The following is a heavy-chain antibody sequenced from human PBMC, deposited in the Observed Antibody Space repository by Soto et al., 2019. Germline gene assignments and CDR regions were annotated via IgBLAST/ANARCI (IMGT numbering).Heavy chain of an antibody. J-gene: IGHJ5*02. D-gene: IGHD3-22*01. CDR1: GYTFTSYG. Sequence: QVQLVQSGAEVKKPGASVKVSCKASGYTFTSYGISWVRQAPGQGLEWMGWISAYNGNTNYAQKLQGRVTMTTDTSTRTAYMGLRSLRSDATALYYCARSDSSGYYLWFGPCGAGAPVTVSS. V-gene: IGHV1-18*01. CDR2: ISAYNGNT. CDR3: ARSDSSGYYLWFGP.